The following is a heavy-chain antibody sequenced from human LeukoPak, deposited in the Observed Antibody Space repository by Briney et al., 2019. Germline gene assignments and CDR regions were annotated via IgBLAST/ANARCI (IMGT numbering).Heavy chain of an antibody. CDR3: VRDGGVSGYDLLDY. V-gene: IGHV3-7*01. CDR2: INQDGSEE. CDR1: GFTFSNYW. Sequence: GGSLRLSCAAPGFTFSNYWMTGVRQAPGKGLEWVAHINQDGSEEHYMDSVKARFTISRDNAKNSLSLQMNSLRAEDTAVYYCVRDGGVSGYDLLDYWGQGTLVTVSS. J-gene: IGHJ4*02. D-gene: IGHD5-12*01.